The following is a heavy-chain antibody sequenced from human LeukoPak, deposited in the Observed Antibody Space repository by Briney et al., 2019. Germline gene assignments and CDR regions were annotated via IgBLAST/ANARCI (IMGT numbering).Heavy chain of an antibody. CDR1: GFTFSSYG. V-gene: IGHV3-33*01. Sequence: GGSLRLSCAASGFTFSSYGMHWVRQAPGKGLEWVAVIWYDGSNKYYADSVKGRFTISRDNSKNTLYLQMNSLRAEDTAIYYCATSLGSYYDSSGYYLFDCWGQGTLVTVSS. CDR3: ATSLGSYYDSSGYYLFDC. J-gene: IGHJ4*02. CDR2: IWYDGSNK. D-gene: IGHD3-22*01.